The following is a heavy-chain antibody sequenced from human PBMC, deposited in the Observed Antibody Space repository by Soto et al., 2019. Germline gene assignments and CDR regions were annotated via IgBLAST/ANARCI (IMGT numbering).Heavy chain of an antibody. J-gene: IGHJ4*02. V-gene: IGHV3-23*01. CDR2: ISGSGGST. D-gene: IGHD6-6*01. CDR1: GFTFSSYA. CDR3: AKEGSSSLYYFDC. Sequence: EVQLLESGGGLVQPGGSLRLSCAASGFTFSSYAMSWVRQAPGKGLEWVSTISGSGGSTYYADSVKGRFTISRDSSRNTLYLQMNSLRAEDTALYCCAKEGSSSLYYFDCWGQGTLVTVSS.